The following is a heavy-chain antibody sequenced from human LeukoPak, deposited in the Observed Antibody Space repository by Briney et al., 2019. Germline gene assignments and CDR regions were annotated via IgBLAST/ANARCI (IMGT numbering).Heavy chain of an antibody. V-gene: IGHV4-30-4*01. J-gene: IGHJ3*02. CDR1: GGSISSGDDY. CDR2: IYYSGST. D-gene: IGHD2-2*01. Sequence: SQTLSLTCTVSGGSISSGDDYWSWIRQPPGKGLEWIGYIYYSGSTYYNPSLKSRVTISVDTSKNQFSLKLSSVTAADTAVYYCARLGGCSSTSCSWAFDIWGQGTMVTVSS. CDR3: ARLGGCSSTSCSWAFDI.